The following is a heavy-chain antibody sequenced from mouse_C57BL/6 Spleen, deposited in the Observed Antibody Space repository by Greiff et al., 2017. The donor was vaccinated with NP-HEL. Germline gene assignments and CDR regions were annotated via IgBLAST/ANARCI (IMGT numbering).Heavy chain of an antibody. CDR2: INPNNGGT. Sequence: EVQLQQSGPELVKPGASVKMSCKASGYTFTDYNMHWVKQSHGKSLEWIGYINPNNGGTSYNQKFKGKATLTVNKSSSTAYMELRSLTSEDSAVYYCARGGTTVVATEWYFDVWGTGTTVTVSS. V-gene: IGHV1-22*01. J-gene: IGHJ1*03. D-gene: IGHD1-1*01. CDR3: ARGGTTVVATEWYFDV. CDR1: GYTFTDYN.